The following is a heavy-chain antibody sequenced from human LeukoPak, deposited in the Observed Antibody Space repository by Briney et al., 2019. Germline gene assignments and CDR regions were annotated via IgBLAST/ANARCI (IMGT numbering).Heavy chain of an antibody. D-gene: IGHD6-13*01. CDR2: IYYSGST. CDR3: ARLEYSSSWVDY. J-gene: IGHJ4*02. CDR1: GGSINSYY. Sequence: SETLSLTCTVSGGSINSYYWSWIRQPPGKGLEWIGYIYYSGSTNYNPSLKSRVTMSVDTSKNQFSLKLSSVTAADTAFYYCARLEYSSSWVDYWGPGTLVTVSS. V-gene: IGHV4-59*08.